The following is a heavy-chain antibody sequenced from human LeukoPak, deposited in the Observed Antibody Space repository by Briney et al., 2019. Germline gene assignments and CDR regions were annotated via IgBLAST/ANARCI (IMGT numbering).Heavy chain of an antibody. CDR2: ISAYNGNT. J-gene: IGHJ5*02. D-gene: IGHD6-6*01. CDR3: ARGWRRMAARGPAWYNWFDP. V-gene: IGHV1-18*01. CDR1: GYTFTSYG. Sequence: ASVKVSCKASGYTFTSYGISWVRQAPGQGLEWMGWISAYNGNTNYAQKLQGRVTMTKDTSTSTAYMELRSLRSDDTAVYYCARGWRRMAARGPAWYNWFDPWGQGTLVTVSS.